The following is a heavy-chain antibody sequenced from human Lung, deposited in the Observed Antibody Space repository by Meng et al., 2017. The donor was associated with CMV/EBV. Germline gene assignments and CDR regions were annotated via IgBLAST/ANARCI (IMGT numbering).Heavy chain of an antibody. J-gene: IGHJ3*02. CDR1: GFTFSSYA. CDR3: ARDLSFSGWYRNAFEI. CDR2: ISYDGSNK. D-gene: IGHD6-19*01. V-gene: IGHV3-30*04. Sequence: SXKISXAASGFTFSSYAMHWVRQAPGRGLEWVAVISYDGSNKYYADSVKGRFTIPRDNSKNTLYLQMNSLRAEDTAVYYCARDLSFSGWYRNAFEIWGQGTMVTVSS.